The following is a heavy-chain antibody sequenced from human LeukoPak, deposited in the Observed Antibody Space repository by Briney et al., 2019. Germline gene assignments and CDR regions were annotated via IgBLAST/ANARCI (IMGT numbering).Heavy chain of an antibody. V-gene: IGHV4-4*02. CDR1: GGSISSSNW. D-gene: IGHD5-12*01. Sequence: PSGTLSLTCAVSGGSISSSNWWSWVRQPPGKGLEWIGEIYHSGSTNYNPSLKSRVTISVDKSKNQFSLKLSSVTAADTAVYYYARVGVLMATIIVGFDPWGQGTLVTVSS. CDR2: IYHSGST. J-gene: IGHJ5*02. CDR3: ARVGVLMATIIVGFDP.